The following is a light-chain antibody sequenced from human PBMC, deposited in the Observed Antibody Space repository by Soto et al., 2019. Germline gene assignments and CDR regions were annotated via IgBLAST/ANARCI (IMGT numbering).Light chain of an antibody. J-gene: IGKJ4*01. Sequence: DIQRTQSPSSLSAAVGDRCTSSCKTSQDISNYLNWYQQKPGKAPKLLIYDASNLETGVPSRFSGSGSGTDFTFTISSLQPEDIATYYCQQYDNLPRTFGGGTKVDIK. CDR1: QDISNY. V-gene: IGKV1-33*01. CDR2: DAS. CDR3: QQYDNLPRT.